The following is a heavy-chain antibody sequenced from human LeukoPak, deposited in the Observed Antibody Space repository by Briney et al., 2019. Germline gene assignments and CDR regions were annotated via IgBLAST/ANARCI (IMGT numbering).Heavy chain of an antibody. CDR3: ARDSGGDYDYVWGSYRYATPDY. CDR2: IWYDGSNK. V-gene: IGHV3-33*01. Sequence: GRSLRLSCAASGFTFSSYGMHWVRQAPGKGLEWVAVIWYDGSNKYYADSVKGRFTISRDNSKNTLYLQMNSLRAGDTAVYYCARDSGGDYDYVWGSYRYATPDYWGQGTLVTVSS. J-gene: IGHJ4*02. D-gene: IGHD3-16*02. CDR1: GFTFSSYG.